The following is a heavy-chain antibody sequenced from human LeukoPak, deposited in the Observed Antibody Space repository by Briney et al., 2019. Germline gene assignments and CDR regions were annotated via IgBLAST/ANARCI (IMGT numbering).Heavy chain of an antibody. D-gene: IGHD2-15*01. Sequence: GGSLRLSCAAFGFTFTNYPMTWVRQAPGKGLEWVSAISPDGSDTKYADSVKGRSTISRDNSENTLFLQMNSLRVEDTAVYYCTKDWSAAYWGQGTLVTVSS. CDR3: TKDWSAAY. CDR1: GFTFTNYP. CDR2: ISPDGSDT. V-gene: IGHV3-23*01. J-gene: IGHJ4*02.